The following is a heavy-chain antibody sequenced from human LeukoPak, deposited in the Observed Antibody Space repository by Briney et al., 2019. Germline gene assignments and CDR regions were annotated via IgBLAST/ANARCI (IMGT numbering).Heavy chain of an antibody. CDR2: ISAYNGNT. V-gene: IGHV1-18*01. CDR1: GYTFTSYG. CDR3: ARGGVTTYYYYYMDV. Sequence: ASVKVSCKASGYTFTSYGISWVRQAPGQGLEWMGWISAYNGNTNYAQKLQGRVTMTTDTSTSTSYMELRSLRSDDTAVYYCARGGVTTYYYYYMDVWGKGTTVTVSS. J-gene: IGHJ6*03. D-gene: IGHD4-11*01.